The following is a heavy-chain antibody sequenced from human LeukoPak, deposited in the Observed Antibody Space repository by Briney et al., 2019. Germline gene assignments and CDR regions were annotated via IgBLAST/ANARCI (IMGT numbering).Heavy chain of an antibody. Sequence: PSETLSLTCTVSGGSISSYYWSWIRQPPGKGLEWIGYIYYSGSTNYNPSLKSRVTISVDTSKNQFSLKLSSVTAADAAVYYCARLNIDYFDCLLGLDYWGREPRVPFP. CDR1: GGSISSYY. J-gene: IGHJ4*02. CDR3: ARLNIDYFDCLLGLDY. D-gene: IGHD3-9*01. V-gene: IGHV4-59*01. CDR2: IYYSGST.